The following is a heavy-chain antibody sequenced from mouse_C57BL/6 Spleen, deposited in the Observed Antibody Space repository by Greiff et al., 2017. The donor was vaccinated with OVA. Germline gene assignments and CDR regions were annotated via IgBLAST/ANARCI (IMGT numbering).Heavy chain of an antibody. CDR1: GFSLSTFGMG. V-gene: IGHV8-8*01. D-gene: IGHD1-1*01. CDR3: ARRITTVAAGDYFDY. J-gene: IGHJ2*01. CDR2: LWWVDAK. Sequence: VKLMESGPGILQPSPTLSLSCSSSGFSLSTFGMGVVWLRQPSGLGLVWLAHLWWVDAKYYNPALKSRLTISKDTSKNQGFLKIANVDTADTATYYCARRITTVAAGDYFDYWGQGTTLTVSS.